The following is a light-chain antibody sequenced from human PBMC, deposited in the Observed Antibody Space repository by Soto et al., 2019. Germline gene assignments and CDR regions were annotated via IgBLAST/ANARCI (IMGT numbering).Light chain of an antibody. CDR3: CSYAGIYPLDV. CDR1: SSDVGGYNY. CDR2: DVS. J-gene: IGLJ7*01. V-gene: IGLV2-11*01. Sequence: QSVLTQPRSVSGSPGQSVTISCTGTSSDVGGYNYVSWYQQHPGKAPKLMIYDVSKRPSGVPDRFSGSKSGNAASLTISGLQAEDEADYYCCSYAGIYPLDVFGGGTQLTVL.